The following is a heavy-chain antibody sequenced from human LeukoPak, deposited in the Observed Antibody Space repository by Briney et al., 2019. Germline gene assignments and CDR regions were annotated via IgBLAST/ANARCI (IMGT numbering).Heavy chain of an antibody. CDR3: ARRALVYDFWSGYRGYYMDV. CDR2: MNPNSGNT. J-gene: IGHJ6*03. Sequence: ASVKVSCKASGYTFTSYDINWVRQATGQGLEWMGWMNPNSGNTGYAQKFQGRVTITRNTSISTAYMELSSLRSEDTAVYYCARRALVYDFWSGYRGYYMDVWGKGTTVTVSS. V-gene: IGHV1-8*03. D-gene: IGHD3-3*01. CDR1: GYTFTSYD.